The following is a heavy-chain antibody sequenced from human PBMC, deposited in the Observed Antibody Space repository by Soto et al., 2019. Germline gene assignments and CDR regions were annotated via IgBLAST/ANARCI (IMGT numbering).Heavy chain of an antibody. J-gene: IGHJ5*02. Sequence: PSETLSLTCTVSGGSISSYYWSCIRQPPGKGLEWIGYIYYSGSTNYNPSLKSRVTISVDTSKNQFSLKLSSVTAADTAVYYCGRVLAAAGQKLFDAWGQGTLVTVSS. CDR1: GGSISSYY. CDR2: IYYSGST. CDR3: GRVLAAAGQKLFDA. V-gene: IGHV4-59*01. D-gene: IGHD6-13*01.